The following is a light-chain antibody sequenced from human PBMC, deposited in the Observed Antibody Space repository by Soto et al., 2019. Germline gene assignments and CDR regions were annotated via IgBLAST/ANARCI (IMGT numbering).Light chain of an antibody. J-gene: IGLJ1*01. V-gene: IGLV2-14*01. Sequence: QSVLTQPASVSGSPGQSITISCTGTSSDLAIYNYVSWYQQQPGKAPKLMIYQVTNRPSGVSNRFSGSRSGNTASLTISRLPAEDGADYYCSSYTDSSNDVFGTGTKVTVL. CDR1: SSDLAIYNY. CDR2: QVT. CDR3: SSYTDSSNDV.